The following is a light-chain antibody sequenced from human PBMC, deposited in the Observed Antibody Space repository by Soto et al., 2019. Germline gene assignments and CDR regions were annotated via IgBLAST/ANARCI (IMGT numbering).Light chain of an antibody. J-gene: IGLJ2*01. CDR1: SSNIGAGYD. CDR2: ANR. Sequence: QSVPTQPPSVSAAPGQRVTISCTGSSSNIGAGYDVHWYQHLPGTAPKLLIYANRGRPSGVPDRFSGSKSGTSASLGITGVQDEDEADYYCQSYDSSLRGSLFGGGTKVTVL. V-gene: IGLV1-40*01. CDR3: QSYDSSLRGSL.